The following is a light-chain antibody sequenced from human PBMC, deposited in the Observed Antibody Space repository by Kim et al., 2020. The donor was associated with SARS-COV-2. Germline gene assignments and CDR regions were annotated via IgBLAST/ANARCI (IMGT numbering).Light chain of an antibody. CDR1: QYISNS. CDR2: AAS. CDR3: HQFHLYPRT. J-gene: IGKJ1*01. Sequence: DIQLTQSPSFLSASVGDRVTITCRASQYISNSLAWYQQNLGKAPKLLIYAASTLQSGVPSRFSGRGSGTEFTLTISSLQPEDFATYFCHQFHLYPRTFGQGTKVDIK. V-gene: IGKV1-9*01.